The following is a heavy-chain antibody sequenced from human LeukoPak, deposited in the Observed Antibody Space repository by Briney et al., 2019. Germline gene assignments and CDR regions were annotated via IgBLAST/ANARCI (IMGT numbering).Heavy chain of an antibody. CDR1: GFTVSSNC. Sequence: PGGSLRLSCAASGFTVSSNCMSWVRQAPGKGLEWVSFIYSGGSTYYEDSVKGRFTISRDNSKNTLYLQMNSLRAEDTAVYYCAKDTKYNWNYVNYWGQGTLVTVSS. CDR3: AKDTKYNWNYVNY. V-gene: IGHV3-53*05. D-gene: IGHD1-20*01. CDR2: IYSGGST. J-gene: IGHJ4*02.